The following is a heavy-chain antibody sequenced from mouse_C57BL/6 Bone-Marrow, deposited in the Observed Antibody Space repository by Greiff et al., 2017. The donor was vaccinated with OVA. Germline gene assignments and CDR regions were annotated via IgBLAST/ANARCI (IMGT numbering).Heavy chain of an antibody. CDR3: ARGDNYYAMDY. CDR1: GYTFTNYW. Sequence: VQLQQSGAELVRPGTSVKMSCKASGYTFTNYWIGWAKQRPGHGLEWIGDIYPGGGYTNYNEKFKGKATLTADKSSSTAYMQFSSLTSEDSAIYYGARGDNYYAMDYWGQGTSVTVSS. CDR2: IYPGGGYT. D-gene: IGHD3-3*01. V-gene: IGHV1-63*01. J-gene: IGHJ4*01.